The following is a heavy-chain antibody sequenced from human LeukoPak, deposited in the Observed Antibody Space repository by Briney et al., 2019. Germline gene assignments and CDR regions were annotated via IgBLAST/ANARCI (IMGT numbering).Heavy chain of an antibody. Sequence: ASVKVSCKASGRTFTSNFVHWVRQAPGQGLEWMAVLNPSDGDTTYAQKFQGRITMTRDTSTGTVYMELSSLRSEDTAVYYCAGETDAFDYWGQGTLVTVSS. V-gene: IGHV1-46*03. J-gene: IGHJ4*02. CDR2: LNPSDGDT. CDR3: AGETDAFDY. CDR1: GRTFTSNF.